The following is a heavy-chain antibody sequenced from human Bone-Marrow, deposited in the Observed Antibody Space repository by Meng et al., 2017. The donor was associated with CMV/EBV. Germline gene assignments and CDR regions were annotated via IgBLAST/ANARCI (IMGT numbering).Heavy chain of an antibody. Sequence: SETLSLTCTVSGGSISSSSYYWGWIRQPPGKGLEWTGSIYYSGSTYYNPSLKSRVTISVDTSKNQFSLKLSSVTAADTAVYYCARTIAAAGTFPFDYWGQGTLVTVSS. D-gene: IGHD6-13*01. CDR1: GGSISSSSYY. V-gene: IGHV4-39*07. J-gene: IGHJ4*02. CDR3: ARTIAAAGTFPFDY. CDR2: IYYSGST.